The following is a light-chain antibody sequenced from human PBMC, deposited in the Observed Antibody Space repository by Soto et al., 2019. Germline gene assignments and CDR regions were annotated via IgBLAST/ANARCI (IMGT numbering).Light chain of an antibody. J-gene: IGKJ4*01. CDR3: QQYYDYPPLI. Sequence: EIVMTQSPATLSVSPGERATLSCRASRNINRKLAWYQQKPGQAPRLLISGASTRATGIPARFSGSGSGREFTLTISSLQYEDFAVYYCQQYYDYPPLIFGGGTKVEIK. V-gene: IGKV3-15*01. CDR2: GAS. CDR1: RNINRK.